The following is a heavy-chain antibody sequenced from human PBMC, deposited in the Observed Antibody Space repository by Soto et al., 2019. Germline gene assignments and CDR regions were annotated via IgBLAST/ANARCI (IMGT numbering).Heavy chain of an antibody. D-gene: IGHD3-10*01. Sequence: GSLRLSCAASGFPFSMFAMNWVRQAPGKGLEWVSGIRGSGGGTYYADSVKGRFTISRDDSRNMLYLEMNTLRGEDTAVYYCAKASGRVHYGMHVWGQGTTVTVSS. CDR1: GFPFSMFA. J-gene: IGHJ6*02. CDR3: AKASGRVHYGMHV. CDR2: IRGSGGGT. V-gene: IGHV3-23*01.